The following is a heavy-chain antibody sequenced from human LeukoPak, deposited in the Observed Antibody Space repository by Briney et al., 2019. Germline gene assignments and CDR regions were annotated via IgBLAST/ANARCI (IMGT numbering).Heavy chain of an antibody. CDR3: ARESSGIAATGTTAGLDY. D-gene: IGHD6-13*01. CDR2: IYHSGST. V-gene: IGHV4-38-2*02. CDR1: GYSISSGFY. Sequence: PSETLSLTCTVSGYSISSGFYWGWIRQPPGKGLEWIGSIYHSGSTHYNPSLKSRVTISVDTSKNQFSLKMSSVTAADTAVYYCARESSGIAATGTTAGLDYWGQGTLVTVSS. J-gene: IGHJ4*02.